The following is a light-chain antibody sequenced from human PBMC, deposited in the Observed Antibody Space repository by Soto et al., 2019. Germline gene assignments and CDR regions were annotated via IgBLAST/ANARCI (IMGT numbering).Light chain of an antibody. CDR2: LNSDGSH. Sequence: QSVLTQSPSASASLGASVKLTCTLSSGHSSYTIAWHQQQPEKGPRYLMTLNSDGSHSKGDGIPDRFSGSSSGAERYLSISSLQSEDEADYYCQTWGTGIEVFGGGTKRTVL. CDR1: SGHSSYT. V-gene: IGLV4-69*01. J-gene: IGLJ3*02. CDR3: QTWGTGIEV.